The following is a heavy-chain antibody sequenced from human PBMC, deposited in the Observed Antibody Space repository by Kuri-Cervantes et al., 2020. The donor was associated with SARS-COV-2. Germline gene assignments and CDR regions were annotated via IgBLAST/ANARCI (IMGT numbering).Heavy chain of an antibody. CDR2: INHSGST. V-gene: IGHV4-34*01. CDR3: ARGREGVVPATILGLGYFLYFSMDV. CDR1: GGSFSGYD. Sequence: GSLRLSCAVFGGSFSGYDWSWIRQSPGKGLEWIGKINHSGSTNYNPSPSSRVTISVDMSKNQFSLRLSSVTAADTAMYYCARGREGVVPATILGLGYFLYFSMDVWGKGTAVTVSS. D-gene: IGHD2-2*01. J-gene: IGHJ6*03.